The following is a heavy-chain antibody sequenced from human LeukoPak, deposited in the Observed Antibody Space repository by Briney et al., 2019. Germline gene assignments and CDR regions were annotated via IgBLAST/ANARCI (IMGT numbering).Heavy chain of an antibody. D-gene: IGHD6-13*01. CDR3: ARDGGWGAAVMFSINYYYYGMDV. CDR1: GFTFSSYA. V-gene: IGHV3-30-3*01. J-gene: IGHJ6*02. Sequence: PGGSLRLSCAASGFTFSSYAMHWVRQAPGKGLEWVAVISKDGSNKDYADSVKGRFTISRDNSKNTVYLQMNSLRTGDTAVFYCARDGGWGAAVMFSINYYYYGMDVWGQGTTVTVSS. CDR2: ISKDGSNK.